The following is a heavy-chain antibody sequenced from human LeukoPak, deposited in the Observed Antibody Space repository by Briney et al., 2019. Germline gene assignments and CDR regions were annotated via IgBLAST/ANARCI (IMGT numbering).Heavy chain of an antibody. J-gene: IGHJ4*02. V-gene: IGHV4-31*03. D-gene: IGHD3-3*01. CDR2: AYHSGST. Sequence: SETLSLTCTVSGGSISSGGYYWSWIRQHPGKGLEWIGYAYHSGSTYYNPSLKSRVTISVDTSKNQFSLKLSSVTAADTAVYYCARQHYDFWSGYIHYFDYWGQGTLVTVSS. CDR3: ARQHYDFWSGYIHYFDY. CDR1: GGSISSGGYY.